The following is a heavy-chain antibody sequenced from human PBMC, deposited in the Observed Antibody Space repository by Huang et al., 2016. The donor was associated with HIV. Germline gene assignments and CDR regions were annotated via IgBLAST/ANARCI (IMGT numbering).Heavy chain of an antibody. CDR3: AKGGSAAAVLDF. D-gene: IGHD6-13*01. Sequence: QVQLVESGGGVVQPGRSLRISCAASGFTFLSYGMPWVRQAPGKGLEGVAVISYDGKTKYYADSVKGRFSISRDNSKTTVYLQLNSLRVEDTAVYYCAKGGSAAAVLDFWGQGTLVTVSS. V-gene: IGHV3-30*18. CDR1: GFTFLSYG. CDR2: ISYDGKTK. J-gene: IGHJ4*02.